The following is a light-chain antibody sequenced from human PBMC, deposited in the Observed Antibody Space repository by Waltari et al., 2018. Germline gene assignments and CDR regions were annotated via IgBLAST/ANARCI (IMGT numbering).Light chain of an antibody. V-gene: IGKV1-39*01. CDR1: QSISTY. CDR2: ATS. J-gene: IGKJ2*01. CDR3: QQTYSTLYT. Sequence: IQMTQSPSSLSASVGDRVTIPSRASQSISTYLNWYQQKPGKAPKLLIFATSSLQSGVPSRFMGSGSGTDFTLSVSSLQPEDFATYFCQQTYSTLYTFGQGTKLEIK.